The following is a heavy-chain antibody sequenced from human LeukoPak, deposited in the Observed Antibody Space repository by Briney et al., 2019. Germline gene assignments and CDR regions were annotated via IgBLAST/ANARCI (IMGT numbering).Heavy chain of an antibody. CDR2: ISYDGSNK. J-gene: IGHJ4*02. Sequence: PGGSLRLSCAASGFTFSSYAMHWVRQAPGKGLEWVAVISYDGSNKYYADSVKGRFTISRDNSKNTLYLQMNSLRAEDTAVYYCATEGRSQIRVAAAGTLDYWGQGTLVTVSS. D-gene: IGHD6-13*01. V-gene: IGHV3-30-3*01. CDR3: ATEGRSQIRVAAAGTLDY. CDR1: GFTFSSYA.